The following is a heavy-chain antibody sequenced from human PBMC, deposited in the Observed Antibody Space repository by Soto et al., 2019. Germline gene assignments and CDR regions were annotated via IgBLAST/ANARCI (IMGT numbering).Heavy chain of an antibody. V-gene: IGHV3-30*03. Sequence: GGSLRLSCAASGFTFSSYGMHWVRQAPGKGLEWVAVISYDGSNKYYADSVKGRFTISRDNSKNTLYLQMNSLRAEDTAVYYCSGSYYLYFDYWGQGTLVTVSS. D-gene: IGHD3-10*01. CDR3: SGSYYLYFDY. J-gene: IGHJ4*02. CDR1: GFTFSSYG. CDR2: ISYDGSNK.